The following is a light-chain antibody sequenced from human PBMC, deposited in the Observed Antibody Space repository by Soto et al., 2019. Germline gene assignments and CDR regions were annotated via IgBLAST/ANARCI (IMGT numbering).Light chain of an antibody. V-gene: IGKV3D-20*02. CDR3: QQRSNSWT. Sequence: EILLTQSPGTLSLSPGETATLSFRASQSVSNNYLAWYQQKPGQAPRLLIYGASNRATGIPDRFSGSGSGTDFTLTISRLEPEDFAVYYCQQRSNSWTFGQGTKVDIK. CDR1: QSVSNNY. J-gene: IGKJ1*01. CDR2: GAS.